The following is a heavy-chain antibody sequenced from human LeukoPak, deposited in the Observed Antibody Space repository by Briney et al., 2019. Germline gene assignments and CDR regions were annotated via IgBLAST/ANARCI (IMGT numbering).Heavy chain of an antibody. J-gene: IGHJ4*01. CDR1: NGSFSNFY. D-gene: IGHD3-3*01. V-gene: IGHV4-34*01. Sequence: PSETLSLTCAVYNGSFSNFYWSWIRQAPGKGLEWIGEINHGGDTNYNPSLKSRVTISVDTSKNQSFLKLTSMTAADTAVYYCARPRRYDFWSGYSDWGHGTLVTVSS. CDR3: ARPRRYDFWSGYSD. CDR2: INHGGDT.